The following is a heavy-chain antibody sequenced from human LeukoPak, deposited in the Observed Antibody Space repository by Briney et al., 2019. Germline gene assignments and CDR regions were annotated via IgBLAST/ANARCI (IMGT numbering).Heavy chain of an antibody. CDR1: GFTLSSYE. D-gene: IGHD6-13*01. CDR3: ARDSSSWT. CDR2: ISSSSSYI. Sequence: GGSLRLSCTVSGFTLSSYEMSWIRQAPGKGLEWVSSISSSSSYIYYADSVKGRFTISRDNAKNSLYLQMNSLRAEDTAVYYCARDSSSWTWGQGTLVTVSS. J-gene: IGHJ5*02. V-gene: IGHV3-21*01.